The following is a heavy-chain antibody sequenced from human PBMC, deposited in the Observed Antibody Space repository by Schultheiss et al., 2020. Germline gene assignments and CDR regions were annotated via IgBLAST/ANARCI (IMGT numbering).Heavy chain of an antibody. CDR2: INHSGST. D-gene: IGHD1-7*01. Sequence: SETLSLTCAVSGGSISSSNWWSWVRQPPGKGLEWIGEINHSGSTNYNPSLKSRVTISVDTSKNQFSLKLSSVTAADTAVYYCARDLRTGTFDYWGQGTLVTVSS. V-gene: IGHV4-4*02. J-gene: IGHJ4*02. CDR3: ARDLRTGTFDY. CDR1: GGSISSSNW.